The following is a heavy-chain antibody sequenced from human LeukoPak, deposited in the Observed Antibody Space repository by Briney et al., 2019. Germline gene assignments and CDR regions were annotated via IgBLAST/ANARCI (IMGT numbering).Heavy chain of an antibody. CDR1: GCSISSSSYY. CDR2: IYYSGST. J-gene: IGHJ4*02. Sequence: SETLSLTCTVSGCSISSSSYYWGWIRQPPGKGLEWIGSIYYSGSTYYNPSLKSRVTISVDTSKNQFSLKLSSVTAADTAVYYCAREFSSGIDYWGQGTLVTVSS. D-gene: IGHD6-19*01. CDR3: AREFSSGIDY. V-gene: IGHV4-39*02.